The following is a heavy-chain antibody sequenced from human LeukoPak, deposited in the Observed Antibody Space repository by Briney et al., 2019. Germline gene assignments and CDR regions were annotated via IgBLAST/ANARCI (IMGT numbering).Heavy chain of an antibody. CDR3: AKETGDYVPCDY. CDR1: GFTFSSYG. Sequence: GGSLRLSCAASGFTFSSYGMHWVRQAPGKGLEWVAVISYDGSNKYYADSVKGRFTISRDNSKNTLYLQMNSLRAEDTAVYYCAKETGDYVPCDYWGQGTLVTVSS. V-gene: IGHV3-30*18. D-gene: IGHD4-17*01. CDR2: ISYDGSNK. J-gene: IGHJ4*02.